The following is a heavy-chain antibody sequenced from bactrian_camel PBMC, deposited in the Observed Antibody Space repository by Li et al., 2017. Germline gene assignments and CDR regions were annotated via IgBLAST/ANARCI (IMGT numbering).Heavy chain of an antibody. V-gene: IGHV3S40*01. CDR2: INSGGGGST. Sequence: DVQLVESGGELVQPGGSLRLSCRTSGFPFSTYYVSWVRQAPGKGLEWVSGINSGGGGSTYYADSVKGRFTISRDNANNTVNLMMNSLKPEDTAMYYCAANFGPHCSGPYLARRANFLGQGTQVTVS. D-gene: IGHD2*01. CDR1: GFPFSTYY. J-gene: IGHJ4*01.